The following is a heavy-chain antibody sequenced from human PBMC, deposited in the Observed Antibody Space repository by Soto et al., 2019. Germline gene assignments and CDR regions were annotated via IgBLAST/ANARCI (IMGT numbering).Heavy chain of an antibody. V-gene: IGHV3-23*01. CDR3: AKNVYGTGWYDL. D-gene: IGHD3-16*01. Sequence: DVQLLESGGGLVQPGGSLRLSCEASGFSFGSYAMSWVRQAPGKGLELVSIIGGSDGTTHYADSVKGRFTISRDNSRNTLYLQLNSLRADDTAVYFCAKNVYGTGWYDLWGQGTLVTVSS. CDR1: GFSFGSYA. CDR2: IGGSDGTT. J-gene: IGHJ5*02.